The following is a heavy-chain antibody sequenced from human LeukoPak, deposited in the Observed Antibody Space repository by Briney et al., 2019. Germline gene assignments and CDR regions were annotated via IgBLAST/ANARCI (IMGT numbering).Heavy chain of an antibody. CDR2: ISASGRST. D-gene: IGHD6-6*01. Sequence: GALRLSCVTSGFTFSSYAMSWVRQAPGKGLEWVSAISASGRSTYYADSVKGRFTISRDNSKNTLYLQMNSLRAEDTAVYYCAKEQSSSGFFDYWGQGTLVTVSS. V-gene: IGHV3-23*01. CDR1: GFTFSSYA. J-gene: IGHJ4*02. CDR3: AKEQSSSGFFDY.